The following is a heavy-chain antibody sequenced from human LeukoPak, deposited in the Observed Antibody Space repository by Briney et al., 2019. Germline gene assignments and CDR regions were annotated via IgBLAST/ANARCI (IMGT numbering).Heavy chain of an antibody. D-gene: IGHD3-9*01. V-gene: IGHV3-9*01. CDR2: ISWNTGAI. CDR1: GFTFDAYA. Sequence: PGGSLRLSCAASGFTFDAYAMHWVRQAPGKGLEWVSGISWNTGAIGYADSVKGRFTISRDNSKNTLYLQMDSLRAEDTAMYYCAKGPKFDWSGLDVWGKGTTVTISS. J-gene: IGHJ6*04. CDR3: AKGPKFDWSGLDV.